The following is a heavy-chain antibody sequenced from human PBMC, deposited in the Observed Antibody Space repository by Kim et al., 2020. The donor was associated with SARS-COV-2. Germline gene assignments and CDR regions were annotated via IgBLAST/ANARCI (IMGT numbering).Heavy chain of an antibody. J-gene: IGHJ6*02. CDR1: GANG. V-gene: IGHV1-18*01. Sequence: ASVKVSCKAPGANGVTWVRQAPGQSLEWMGWSATYNNDTTYARKFQGRVIMSADTSKTMAYMELRSLRFDDTAVYFCARDNNGAPRTWGQGTTVTVSS. CDR2: SATYNNDT. CDR3: ARDNNGAPRT. D-gene: IGHD2-8*01.